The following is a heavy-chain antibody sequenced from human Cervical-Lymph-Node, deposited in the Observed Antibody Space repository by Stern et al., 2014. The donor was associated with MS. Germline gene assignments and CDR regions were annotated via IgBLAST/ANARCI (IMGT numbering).Heavy chain of an antibody. J-gene: IGHJ6*02. Sequence: VQLVESGAEVKKPGSSGKVSCKASGGTFSSHAISWVRQAPGQGLEWVGGIIPSFVAAHYAQKFQGRVTITADESTSTAYMELRSLRSEDTAVYYCARDEIGQTTTHYYYYGMDVWGQGTTVTVSS. D-gene: IGHD1-1*01. CDR2: IIPSFVAA. CDR3: ARDEIGQTTTHYYYYGMDV. CDR1: GGTFSSHA. V-gene: IGHV1-69*01.